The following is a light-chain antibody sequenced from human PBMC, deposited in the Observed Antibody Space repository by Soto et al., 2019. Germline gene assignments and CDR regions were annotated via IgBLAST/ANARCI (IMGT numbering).Light chain of an antibody. CDR1: SSDVGGYNY. J-gene: IGLJ1*01. Sequence: SALTQPRSVSGSPGQSVTISCTGASSDVGGYNYVSWYQQHPGEAPKLLIYDVNKRPSGVPDRFSGSKSGNTASLTISGLQAEDEADYYCCSYAGNSYVFGTGTKVTVL. V-gene: IGLV2-11*01. CDR2: DVN. CDR3: CSYAGNSYV.